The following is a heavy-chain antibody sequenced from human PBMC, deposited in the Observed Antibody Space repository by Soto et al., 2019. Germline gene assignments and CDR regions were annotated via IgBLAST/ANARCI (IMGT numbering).Heavy chain of an antibody. V-gene: IGHV1-69*13. CDR2: IIPIFGTA. D-gene: IGHD3-22*01. CDR3: ARRNYYDSSGPQARRSTYCYYYGMDV. J-gene: IGHJ6*02. Sequence: ASVKVSCKASGGTFSSYAISWVRQAPGQGLEWMGGIIPIFGTANYAQKFQGRVTITADESTSTAYMELSSLRSEDTAVYYCARRNYYDSSGPQARRSTYCYYYGMDVWGQGTTVTVSS. CDR1: GGTFSSYA.